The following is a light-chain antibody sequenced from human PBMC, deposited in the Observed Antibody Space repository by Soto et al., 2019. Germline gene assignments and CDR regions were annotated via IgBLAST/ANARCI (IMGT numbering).Light chain of an antibody. J-gene: IGKJ1*01. Sequence: NVLTQSPGTLSLSPGEGATLSYRASQSISSNYLAWYHQKPGQAPRLLIYGASSRATDIPDRFRGSGSGRDFVLNISRLEPEDSGVYYCQQYSSSPRTFGQGTKVEIK. CDR1: QSISSNY. CDR2: GAS. V-gene: IGKV3-20*01. CDR3: QQYSSSPRT.